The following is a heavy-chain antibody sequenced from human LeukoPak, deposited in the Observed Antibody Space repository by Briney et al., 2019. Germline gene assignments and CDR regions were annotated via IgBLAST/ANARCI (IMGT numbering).Heavy chain of an antibody. Sequence: PGGSLRLSCAASGFTFSSYAMHWVRQAPGKGLEWVAVISYDGSNKYYADSVKGRFTISRDNSKNTLYLQMNSLRAEDTAVYYCARDLPHYYESSGYYALPNDYWGQGTLVTVSS. J-gene: IGHJ4*02. V-gene: IGHV3-30-3*01. D-gene: IGHD3-22*01. CDR3: ARDLPHYYESSGYYALPNDY. CDR2: ISYDGSNK. CDR1: GFTFSSYA.